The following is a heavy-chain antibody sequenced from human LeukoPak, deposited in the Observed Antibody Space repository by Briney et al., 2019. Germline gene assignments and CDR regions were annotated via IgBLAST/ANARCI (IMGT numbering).Heavy chain of an antibody. J-gene: IGHJ4*02. CDR2: ISSSSSYV. V-gene: IGHV3-21*01. Sequence: PGGSLRLSCAASGFTFSSYSMNWVRQAPGKGLEWVSSISSSSSYVYYADSVKGRFTISRDNAKNSLYLQMNSLRAEDTAVYYCARPGLTDFDYWGQGTLVTVSS. CDR1: GFTFSSYS. CDR3: ARPGLTDFDY. D-gene: IGHD2-21*02.